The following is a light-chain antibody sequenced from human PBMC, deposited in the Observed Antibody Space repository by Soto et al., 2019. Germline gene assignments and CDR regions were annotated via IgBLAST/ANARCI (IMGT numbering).Light chain of an antibody. CDR1: QDISSA. J-gene: IGKJ4*01. CDR3: QQFNDFPLT. Sequence: IQLTQSPSSLSASVGDRVTITCRAGQDISSALAWYQQKPGKAPKLLLYDASSLDAGVPSRFSGSGSGTDITLSITSLPPEDFATYYCQQFNDFPLTFGGGTKVQIK. CDR2: DAS. V-gene: IGKV1D-13*01.